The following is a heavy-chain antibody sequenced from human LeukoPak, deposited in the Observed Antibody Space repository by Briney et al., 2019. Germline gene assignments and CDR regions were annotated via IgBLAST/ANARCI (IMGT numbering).Heavy chain of an antibody. D-gene: IGHD3-3*01. CDR2: IHYSGST. V-gene: IGHV4-59*11. CDR1: GGSISSHY. Sequence: PSETLSLTCTVSGGSISSHYWSWIRQPPGKGLEWIGYIHYSGSTNYNPSLKSRVTISVDTSKNQFSLKLSSVTAADTAVYYCARGITTFGVVSVNWFDPWGQGTLVTVSS. J-gene: IGHJ5*02. CDR3: ARGITTFGVVSVNWFDP.